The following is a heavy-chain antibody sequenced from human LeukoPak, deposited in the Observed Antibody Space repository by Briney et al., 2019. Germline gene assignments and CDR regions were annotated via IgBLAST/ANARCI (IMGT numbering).Heavy chain of an antibody. J-gene: IGHJ4*02. Sequence: PSETLSLTCTVSGGSISSGSYYWSWIRQPAGKGLEWIGRIYTSGSTNYNPSLKSRVTISVDTSKNQFSLKLSSVTAADTAVYYCARAGDFWSGYSYYFDYWGQGTLVTVSS. CDR3: ARAGDFWSGYSYYFDY. V-gene: IGHV4-61*02. CDR2: IYTSGST. CDR1: GGSISSGSYY. D-gene: IGHD3-3*01.